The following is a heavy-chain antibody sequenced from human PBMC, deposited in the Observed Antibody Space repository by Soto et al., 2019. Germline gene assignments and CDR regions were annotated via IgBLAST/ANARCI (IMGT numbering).Heavy chain of an antibody. J-gene: IGHJ4*02. Sequence: PSETLSLTCAVSVGSISSGGYSWSWIRQPPGKGLEWIGYIYHSGSTYYNPSLKSRVTISVDRSKNQFSLKLSSVTAADTAVYYCARSYYYDSSGYSRFDYWGQGTLVTVSS. CDR2: IYHSGST. V-gene: IGHV4-30-2*01. D-gene: IGHD3-22*01. CDR3: ARSYYYDSSGYSRFDY. CDR1: VGSISSGGYS.